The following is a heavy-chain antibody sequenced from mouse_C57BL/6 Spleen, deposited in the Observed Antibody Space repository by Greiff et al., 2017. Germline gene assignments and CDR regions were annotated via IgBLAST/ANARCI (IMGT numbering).Heavy chain of an antibody. CDR2: ISDGGSYT. D-gene: IGHD4-1*02. CDR3: ARDAPTGGFAY. J-gene: IGHJ3*01. CDR1: GFTFSSYA. Sequence: DVHLVESGGGLVKPGGSLKLSCAASGFTFSSYAMSWVRQTPEKRLEWVATISDGGSYTYYPDNVKGRFTISRDNAKNNLYLQMSHLKSEDTAMYYCARDAPTGGFAYWGQGTLVTVSA. V-gene: IGHV5-4*01.